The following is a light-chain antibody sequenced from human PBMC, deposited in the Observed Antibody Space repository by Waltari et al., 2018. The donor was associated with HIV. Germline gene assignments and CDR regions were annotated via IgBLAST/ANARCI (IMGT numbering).Light chain of an antibody. Sequence: EIVMTQSPATLSVSPGERATLSCRASQSVSSNLAWYQHKPGQAPRLLIYASTRATGIPARFSGSGSGTEFTLTISSLQSEDFAVYYCQQYNSWPGTFGQGTKVEIK. V-gene: IGKV3-15*01. J-gene: IGKJ1*01. CDR1: QSVSSN. CDR3: QQYNSWPGT. CDR2: AS.